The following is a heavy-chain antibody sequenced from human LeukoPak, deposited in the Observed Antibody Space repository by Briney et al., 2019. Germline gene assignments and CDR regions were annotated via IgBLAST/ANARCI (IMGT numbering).Heavy chain of an antibody. V-gene: IGHV4-4*07. J-gene: IGHJ5*02. CDR2: IYTSGST. D-gene: IGHD3-3*01. Sequence: KPSETLSLTCTVSGGSISSYYWSWIRQPAGKGLEWIGRIYTSGSTNYNPSLKSRVTMSVDTSKNQFSLKLSSVTAADTAVYYCARDTRKGFWSGYYGGFDPWGQGTLVTVSS. CDR3: ARDTRKGFWSGYYGGFDP. CDR1: GGSISSYY.